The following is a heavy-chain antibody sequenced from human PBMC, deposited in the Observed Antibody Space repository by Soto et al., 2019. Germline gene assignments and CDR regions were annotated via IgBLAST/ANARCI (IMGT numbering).Heavy chain of an antibody. CDR3: AMVDNYVTRTPQDV. D-gene: IGHD3-16*01. J-gene: IGHJ6*03. CDR1: GYIFVNYG. Sequence: QVQLVQSGDEVRKPGSSVKVSCKASGYIFVNYGITWVRQAPGQGLEWMGWISTYSGNTHYASKVLGRLTTTTDPXPSTAYMDVGSLKSDDTTVYYCAMVDNYVTRTPQDVWGKGTTVTASS. V-gene: IGHV1-18*01. CDR2: ISTYSGNT.